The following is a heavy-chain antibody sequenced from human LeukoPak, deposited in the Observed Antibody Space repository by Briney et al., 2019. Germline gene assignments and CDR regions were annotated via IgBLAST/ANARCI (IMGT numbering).Heavy chain of an antibody. Sequence: GGSLRLSCAASGFTVRNNYMSWVRQAPGKGLEWVSVIYADGRTYYADSAKGRFTISRDNSKNTAHLQMHSLRAEDTAVYYCARFVGLGPITNYFDYWGQGTLVTVSS. V-gene: IGHV3-53*01. CDR3: ARFVGLGPITNYFDY. J-gene: IGHJ4*02. D-gene: IGHD3-3*01. CDR1: GFTVRNNY. CDR2: IYADGRT.